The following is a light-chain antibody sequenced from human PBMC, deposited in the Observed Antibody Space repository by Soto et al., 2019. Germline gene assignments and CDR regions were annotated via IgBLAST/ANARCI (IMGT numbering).Light chain of an antibody. CDR2: EAS. V-gene: IGKV1-5*03. CDR3: QQYNGYWT. J-gene: IGKJ1*01. CDR1: QSISNS. Sequence: DIQMTQSPPTLSASVGHRVTITCRASQSISNSLAWYQQKPGKAPKLLIYEASTLKSGVPSRFSGSGSGTEYTLTISSLQPDDFATYYCQQYNGYWTFGQGTKVEIK.